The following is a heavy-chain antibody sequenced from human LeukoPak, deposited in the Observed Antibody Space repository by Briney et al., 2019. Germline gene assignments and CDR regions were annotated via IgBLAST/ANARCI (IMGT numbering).Heavy chain of an antibody. V-gene: IGHV1-2*06. CDR3: ARDSSQIAAGPYYFDY. CDR1: GYNFPAYF. D-gene: IGHD6-13*01. CDR2: INPNGGDT. J-gene: IGHJ4*02. Sequence: GASVKVSCKAAGYNFPAYFMHWVRQAPGQGLEWMGRINPNGGDTNYAQKFQGRVTMTRDTSISTAYMELSRLRSDDTAVYYCARDSSQIAAGPYYFDYSGQRTLVTVSS.